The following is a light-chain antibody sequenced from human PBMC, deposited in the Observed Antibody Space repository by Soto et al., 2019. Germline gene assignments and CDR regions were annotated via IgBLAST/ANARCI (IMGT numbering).Light chain of an antibody. CDR2: RNN. CDR3: AAWDDSLSGLVV. Sequence: QSVLTQPPSASGTPGQRVTISCSGSSSNIGTNYVYWYQQLPGTAPKLLIYRNNQRPSGVPDRFSGSKSGTSASLAISGLRSEDEADYYCAAWDDSLSGLVVFGTGTKVTVL. V-gene: IGLV1-47*01. CDR1: SSNIGTNY. J-gene: IGLJ1*01.